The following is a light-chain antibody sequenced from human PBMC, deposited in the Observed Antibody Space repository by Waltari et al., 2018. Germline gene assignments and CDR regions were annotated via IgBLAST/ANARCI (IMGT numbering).Light chain of an antibody. Sequence: EVVLTPFPDTLSLSPGEGATLSCRASQSISSSYLAWYQQRPGQAPRLLLYGAAKRATGIPDRFSGSGSRTDFTLTISRLEPEDFAVYYCQQYGNSVWTFGQGTKVEVK. J-gene: IGKJ1*01. V-gene: IGKV3-20*01. CDR1: QSISSSY. CDR3: QQYGNSVWT. CDR2: GAA.